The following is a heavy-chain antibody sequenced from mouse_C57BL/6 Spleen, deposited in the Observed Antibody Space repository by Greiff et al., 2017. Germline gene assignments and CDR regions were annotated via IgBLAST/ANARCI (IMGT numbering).Heavy chain of an antibody. Sequence: EVQLQQSGAELVKPGASVKLSCTASGFNIKDYYMHWVKQRTEQGLEWIGRIAPEDGETKYAPHFQGKATITADTSSNTAYLQLSSLTSEDTAVYYCARDYVSSYEYFDYGGQGTTLTVSS. J-gene: IGHJ2*01. CDR1: GFNIKDYY. V-gene: IGHV14-2*01. CDR3: ARDYVSSYEYFDY. CDR2: IAPEDGET. D-gene: IGHD1-1*01.